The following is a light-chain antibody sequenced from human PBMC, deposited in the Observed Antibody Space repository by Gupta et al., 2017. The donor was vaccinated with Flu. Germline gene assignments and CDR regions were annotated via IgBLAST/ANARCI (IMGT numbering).Light chain of an antibody. CDR3: RQHYTYPRT. J-gene: IGKJ1*01. Sequence: PSSLSASVGDRVTITCRASQGIRNDLGWYQQKPGKAPKLLISGASTLQSGVPSRFSGSGSGTDFTLTISSLQPEDFATYYCRQHYTYPRTFGQGTKVEIK. CDR1: QGIRND. CDR2: GAS. V-gene: IGKV1-6*01.